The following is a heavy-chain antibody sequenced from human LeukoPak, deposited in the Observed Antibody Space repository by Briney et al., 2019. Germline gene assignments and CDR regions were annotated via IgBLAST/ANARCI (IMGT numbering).Heavy chain of an antibody. V-gene: IGHV3-21*01. Sequence: KAGGSLRLSCAASGFTFSSYSMNWVRQAPGKGLEWVSSISSSSSYIYYADSVKGRFTISRDNAKNSMYLQMNSLRAEDTAVYYCARDLGDSSGYYLPAASWGQGTLVTVSS. D-gene: IGHD3-22*01. J-gene: IGHJ4*02. CDR2: ISSSSSYI. CDR3: ARDLGDSSGYYLPAAS. CDR1: GFTFSSYS.